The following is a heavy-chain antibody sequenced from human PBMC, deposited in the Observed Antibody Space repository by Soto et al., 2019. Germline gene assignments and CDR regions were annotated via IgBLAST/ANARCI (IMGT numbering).Heavy chain of an antibody. CDR2: IYYSGST. CDR3: ARESLAAAVYDV. V-gene: IGHV4-31*03. J-gene: IGHJ6*02. Sequence: QVQLQESGPGLVKPSQTLSLTCTVSGGSISSGGYYWSWIRQHPGKGLEWIGYIYYSGSTSYNPSLKSRVTISVDTSKNQFSLKLSSVTAADTAVYYCARESLAAAVYDVWGQGTTVTVSS. CDR1: GGSISSGGYY. D-gene: IGHD6-13*01.